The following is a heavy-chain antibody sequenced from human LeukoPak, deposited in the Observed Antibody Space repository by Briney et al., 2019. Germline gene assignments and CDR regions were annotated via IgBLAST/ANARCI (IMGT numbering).Heavy chain of an antibody. CDR2: IIPIFGTA. V-gene: IGHV1-69*13. J-gene: IGHJ6*02. Sequence: ASVKVSCKASGGTFSSYAISWVRQAPGQGLEWMGGIIPIFGTANYAQKFQGRVTITADESTSTAYMELSSLRSEDTAVYYCASGPYGDYPLYYYYGMDVWGQGTTVIVSS. CDR1: GGTFSSYA. CDR3: ASGPYGDYPLYYYYGMDV. D-gene: IGHD4-17*01.